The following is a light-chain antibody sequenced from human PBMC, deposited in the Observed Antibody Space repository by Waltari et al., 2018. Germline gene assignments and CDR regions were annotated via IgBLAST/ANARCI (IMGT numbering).Light chain of an antibody. V-gene: IGLV2-8*01. CDR3: SSYTSSNNCV. CDR1: SSYVVRYDY. J-gene: IGLJ1*01. Sequence: QSALTQPPSASGSPGQSVPISCTGTSSYVVRYDYVSWYQQHPGKAPKLIIYEVNKRPSGVPDRFSGSKSGNTASLTVSGLQAEDEADYYCSSYTSSNNCVFGTGTKVTVL. CDR2: EVN.